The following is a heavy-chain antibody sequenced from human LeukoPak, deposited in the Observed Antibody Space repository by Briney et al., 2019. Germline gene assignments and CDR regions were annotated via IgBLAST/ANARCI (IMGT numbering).Heavy chain of an antibody. CDR1: GGSISGSSYY. J-gene: IGHJ4*02. CDR3: ANTMVRGVVRY. D-gene: IGHD3-10*01. Sequence: SETLSLTCTVSGGSISGSSYYWGWIRQPPGKGLEWIGSIHYSGSTYYNPPLKSRVTISVDTSKNQFSLKLSSVTAADTAVYYCANTMVRGVVRYWGQGTLVTVSS. V-gene: IGHV4-39*01. CDR2: IHYSGST.